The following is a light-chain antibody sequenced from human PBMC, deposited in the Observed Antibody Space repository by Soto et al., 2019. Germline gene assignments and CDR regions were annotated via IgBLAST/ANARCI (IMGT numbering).Light chain of an antibody. CDR1: QRSSNW. Sequence: DIQMTQSPSTMSASVGDRVTTTCRASQRSSNWLAWYQQKPGKAPTVLIYDASSLERGVPSRFSGSGSGTAFILTISSLQPDDFATYYCQQYNSYSYTFGQGTKLEIK. V-gene: IGKV1-5*01. J-gene: IGKJ2*01. CDR2: DAS. CDR3: QQYNSYSYT.